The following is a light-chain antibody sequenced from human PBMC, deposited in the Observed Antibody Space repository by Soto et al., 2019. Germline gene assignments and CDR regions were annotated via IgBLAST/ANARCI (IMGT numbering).Light chain of an antibody. CDR1: SSDVGGYNY. J-gene: IGLJ1*01. CDR2: DVS. Sequence: QSVLTQPASVSGAPGQSIAISCTGTSSDVGGYNYVSWYQHHPGKAPKLMVYDVSNRPSGVSNRFSGSKSGNTASLTISGLQAEDEADYYCSSYKSSSTHVFGPGTKVTV. V-gene: IGLV2-14*03. CDR3: SSYKSSSTHV.